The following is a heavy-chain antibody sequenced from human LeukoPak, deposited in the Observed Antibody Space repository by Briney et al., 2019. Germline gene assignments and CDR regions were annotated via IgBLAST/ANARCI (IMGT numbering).Heavy chain of an antibody. CDR3: ARLARVYSSLGREXWXDP. J-gene: IGHJ5*02. V-gene: IGHV1-69*02. Sequence: SVKVSCKASGGTFSSYTISWVRQAPGQGLEWMGRIIPILGIANYAQKFQGRVTITADKSTSTAYMELSSLRSEDTAVYYCARLARVYSSLGREXWXDPWGQGTLVTVSS. CDR1: GGTFSSYT. D-gene: IGHD6-6*01. CDR2: IIPILGIA.